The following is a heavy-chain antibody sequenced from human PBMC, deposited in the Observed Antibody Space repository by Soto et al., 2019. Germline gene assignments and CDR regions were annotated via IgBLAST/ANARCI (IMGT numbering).Heavy chain of an antibody. V-gene: IGHV3-74*01. CDR1: GFTFGSYW. D-gene: IGHD2-21*02. J-gene: IGHJ6*02. Sequence: PGGSLRLSCAASGFTFGSYWMHWVRQAPGKGLLWVSRMNGDGSSTRYADSVKGRFTISRDNAKNTLYLQMNSLRAEDTAVYYCARDYGGNSGYYYDGMDVWGQGTTVTVSS. CDR3: ARDYGGNSGYYYDGMDV. CDR2: MNGDGSST.